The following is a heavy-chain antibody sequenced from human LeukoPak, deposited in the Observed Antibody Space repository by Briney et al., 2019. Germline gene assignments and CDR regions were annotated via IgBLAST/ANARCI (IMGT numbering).Heavy chain of an antibody. CDR1: GFTFSSYG. Sequence: GGSLRLSCAASGFTFSSYGMHWVRQAPGKGLEWVAFIRYDGSNKYYADSVKGRFTISRDNSKNTLYLQMNSLRAEDTAVYYCAILSPITIFGVVYFDYWGQGTLATVSS. J-gene: IGHJ4*02. CDR2: IRYDGSNK. D-gene: IGHD3-3*01. CDR3: AILSPITIFGVVYFDY. V-gene: IGHV3-30*02.